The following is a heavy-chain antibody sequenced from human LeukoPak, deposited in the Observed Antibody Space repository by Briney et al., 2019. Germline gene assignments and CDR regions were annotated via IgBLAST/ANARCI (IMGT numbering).Heavy chain of an antibody. J-gene: IGHJ6*03. V-gene: IGHV4-59*01. D-gene: IGHD1-26*01. CDR2: IYYSGST. CDR3: ARDVGDPPYYYYYYMDV. Sequence: SETLSLTCTVSGGSISSYYWSWIRQPPGKGLEWIGHIYYSGSTNYNPSLKSRVTISIDTSKNQFSQKLSSVTAADTVVYYCARDVGDPPYYYYYYMDVWGKGTTVTVSS. CDR1: GGSISSYY.